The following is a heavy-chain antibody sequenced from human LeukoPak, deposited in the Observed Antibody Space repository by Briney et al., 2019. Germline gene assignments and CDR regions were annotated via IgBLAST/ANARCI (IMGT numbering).Heavy chain of an antibody. Sequence: SETLSLTCTVSGVSISSSNSYWGWIRQPPGKGLEWIGGINHSGSTNYNPSLKSRVTISVDTSKNQFSLKLSSVTAADTAVYYCARVPGYSYGYNKRGPYFDYWGQGTLVTVSS. J-gene: IGHJ4*02. CDR2: INHSGST. D-gene: IGHD5-18*01. CDR3: ARVPGYSYGYNKRGPYFDY. CDR1: GVSISSSNSY. V-gene: IGHV4-39*07.